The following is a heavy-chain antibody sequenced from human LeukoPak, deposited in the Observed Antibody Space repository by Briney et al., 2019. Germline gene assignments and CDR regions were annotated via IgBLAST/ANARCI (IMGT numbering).Heavy chain of an antibody. CDR3: ARGNAEGFCSGGTCYGDAFDI. V-gene: IGHV1-2*02. J-gene: IGHJ3*02. D-gene: IGHD2-15*01. CDR2: INPNSGGT. CDR1: GYTFSGHY. Sequence: SVKVSCKASGYTFSGHYLHWVRQAPGQRLEWMGWINPNSGGTNYAQKFQGRVTMTRDTPISTAYMELNRLASDDTAVYFCARGNAEGFCSGGTCYGDAFDIWGQGTVITVSS.